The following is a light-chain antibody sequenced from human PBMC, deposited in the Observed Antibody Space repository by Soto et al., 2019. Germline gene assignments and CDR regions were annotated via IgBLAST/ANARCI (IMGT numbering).Light chain of an antibody. V-gene: IGLV2-14*01. J-gene: IGLJ1*01. CDR1: SSDVGGYNY. CDR2: EVS. CDR3: NSYTSKSTGV. Sequence: QSALTQPASVSGSPGQSITISCTGTSSDVGGYNYVSWYQHHPGKAPKLIIYEVSIRPSGVSNRFSGSKSGNTASLTISGLQAEDEADYYCNSYTSKSTGVFGTGTKVTVL.